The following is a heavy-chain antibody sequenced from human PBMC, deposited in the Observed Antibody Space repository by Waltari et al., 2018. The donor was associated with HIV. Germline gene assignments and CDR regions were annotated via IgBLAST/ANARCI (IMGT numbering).Heavy chain of an antibody. CDR3: ARPSWGFSGSYYFDY. D-gene: IGHD1-26*01. V-gene: IGHV5-51*01. CDR1: GYSFTSSW. J-gene: IGHJ4*02. Sequence: EVQLVQSGAEVKKPGESLKISCKGSGYSFTSSWIGWVRQLPGKGLEWMGIIYPGDSDTRYSPSFQGQVTISADKSISTAYLQWSSLKASDTAMYYCARPSWGFSGSYYFDYWGQGTLVTVSS. CDR2: IYPGDSDT.